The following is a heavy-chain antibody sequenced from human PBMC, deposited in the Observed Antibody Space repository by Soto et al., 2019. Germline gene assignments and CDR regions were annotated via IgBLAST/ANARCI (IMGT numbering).Heavy chain of an antibody. V-gene: IGHV3-23*01. Sequence: GSLRLSCAASGFTFSSYAMSWVRQAPGKGLEWVSAISGSGGSTYYADSVKGRFTISRDNSKNTLYLQMNSLRAEDTAVYYCAKVRLRYFDWLLYDAFDIWGQGTMVTVSS. D-gene: IGHD3-9*01. CDR2: ISGSGGST. CDR3: AKVRLRYFDWLLYDAFDI. CDR1: GFTFSSYA. J-gene: IGHJ3*02.